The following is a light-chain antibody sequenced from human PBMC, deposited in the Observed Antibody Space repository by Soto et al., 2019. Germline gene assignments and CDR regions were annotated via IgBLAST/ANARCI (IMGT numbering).Light chain of an antibody. CDR1: QDITNH. V-gene: IGKV1-9*01. CDR3: QQLNSYPLT. Sequence: DIQLTQSPSFVSASVGDRITITCRTSQDITNHLAWYQQKPGKAPNLLIYAAFTLHRGVPSRFSGSGSGADFTLTISSPQPEDLATSYCQQLNSYPLTFGGGTKVEI. CDR2: AAF. J-gene: IGKJ4*01.